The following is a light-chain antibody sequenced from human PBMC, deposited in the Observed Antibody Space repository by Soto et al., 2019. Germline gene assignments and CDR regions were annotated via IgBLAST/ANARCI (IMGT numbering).Light chain of an antibody. CDR1: QAITSW. V-gene: IGKV1-12*01. J-gene: IGKJ4*01. CDR2: SAS. CDR3: QQTRSFPLT. Sequence: DIHVTQSPSSVSASVGDRVTITCRASQAITSWLAWYQQKPGRAPKLLIYSASSLQSGAPSRFTSSGSGTDFTLTITILQPDDAAVYYCQQTRSFPLTFGGGTKVDIK.